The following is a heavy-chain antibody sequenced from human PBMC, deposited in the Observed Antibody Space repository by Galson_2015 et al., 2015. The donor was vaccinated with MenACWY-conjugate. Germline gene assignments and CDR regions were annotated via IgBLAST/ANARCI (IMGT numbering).Heavy chain of an antibody. CDR2: ISSTNTYT. CDR3: ARESSYSNYK. V-gene: IGHV3-11*06. Sequence: SLRLSCAASEFTLSDYYMSWIRQAPGKGLEWLSIISSTNTYTNYADSVRGRFTISRDNAKNSLYLQMNSLRAEDTAVYYCARESSYSNYKWGQGALVTVSS. D-gene: IGHD4-11*01. J-gene: IGHJ4*02. CDR1: EFTLSDYY.